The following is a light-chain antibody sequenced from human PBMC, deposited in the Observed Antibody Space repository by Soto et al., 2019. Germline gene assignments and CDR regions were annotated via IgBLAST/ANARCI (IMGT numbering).Light chain of an antibody. CDR1: QSVDIH. CDR2: GAS. CDR3: QQRKFWPPLT. J-gene: IGKJ4*01. Sequence: ELVLTQSPATLSLSPGERATLPCRASQSVDIHLAWYQQKPGQAPRLLIYGASNRATGIPARFSGSGSGTDFTLTITSLEPEDFAVYYCQQRKFWPPLTFGGGTKVELK. V-gene: IGKV3-11*01.